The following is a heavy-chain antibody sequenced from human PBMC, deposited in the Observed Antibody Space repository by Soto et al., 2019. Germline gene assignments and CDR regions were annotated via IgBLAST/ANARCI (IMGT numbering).Heavy chain of an antibody. Sequence: DVQLVESGGGLVQPGRSLRLSCAASGFTIDDYAMHWVRQAPGKGLEWVSGISWNSGSIGYADSVKRRFTISRDNAKNSLYLHMNSLRADDTALYYCAKDTATDYGDYLNYWYFDLWGRGTLVTVCS. J-gene: IGHJ2*01. CDR1: GFTIDDYA. CDR3: AKDTATDYGDYLNYWYFDL. V-gene: IGHV3-9*01. CDR2: ISWNSGSI. D-gene: IGHD4-17*01.